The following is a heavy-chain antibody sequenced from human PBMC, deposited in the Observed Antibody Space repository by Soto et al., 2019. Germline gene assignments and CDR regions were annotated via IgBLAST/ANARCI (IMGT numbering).Heavy chain of an antibody. CDR1: GFTFSSYW. V-gene: IGHV3-7*05. D-gene: IGHD4-17*01. Sequence: GGSLRLSWAASGFTFSSYWMRWVRQVPGKGLEWVANIKQDGSEKYYVDSVKGRFTTSRDNAKNSLYLQMNSLRAEDTAVYYCATQGQIRWPIPGWFDPWGQGTLVTVSS. CDR3: ATQGQIRWPIPGWFDP. CDR2: IKQDGSEK. J-gene: IGHJ5*02.